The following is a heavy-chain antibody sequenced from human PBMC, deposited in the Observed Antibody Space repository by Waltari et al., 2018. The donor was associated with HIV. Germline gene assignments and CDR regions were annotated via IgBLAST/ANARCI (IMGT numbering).Heavy chain of an antibody. CDR3: AKGGTSGYTFGFGR. Sequence: EVQLVESGGGLVQPGGSLRLSCVASGFTFSSYWMHWVRQAPGKGLVWVARIKREGIITSHADSVKGRFTISRDNARNTLYLQMNSLGAEDTAMYYCAKGGTSGYTFGFGRWGQGTLVTVSS. V-gene: IGHV3-74*01. CDR1: GFTFSSYW. D-gene: IGHD5-18*01. J-gene: IGHJ1*01. CDR2: IKREGIIT.